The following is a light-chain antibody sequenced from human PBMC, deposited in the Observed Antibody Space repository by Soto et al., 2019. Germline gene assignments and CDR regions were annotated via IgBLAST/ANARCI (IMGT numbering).Light chain of an antibody. J-gene: IGLJ2*01. Sequence: QAVVTQPPSVSGAPGQRVTISCTGSSSNIGAGYDVHWYQQLPGTAPKLLIYGNSNRPSGVPDRFSGSKSGTSASLAITGLQAEDEADYYCQSYDSSQVVFGGGTQLTVL. CDR1: SSNIGAGYD. CDR3: QSYDSSQVV. V-gene: IGLV1-40*01. CDR2: GNS.